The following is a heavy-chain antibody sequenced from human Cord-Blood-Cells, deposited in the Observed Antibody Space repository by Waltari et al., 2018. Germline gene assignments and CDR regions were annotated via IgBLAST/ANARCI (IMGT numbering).Heavy chain of an antibody. CDR3: AKSHSGYSGSYYRYAFDI. J-gene: IGHJ3*02. CDR1: GFTFDDYA. V-gene: IGHV3-9*01. Sequence: EVQLVESGGGLVQPGRSLRLSCAASGFTFDDYAMHWVRQAPVKGLEWVSGISWNSGSIGYADSVKGRFTISRDNAKNSLYLQMNSLRAEDTALYYCAKSHSGYSGSYYRYAFDIWGQGTMVTVSS. D-gene: IGHD1-26*01. CDR2: ISWNSGSI.